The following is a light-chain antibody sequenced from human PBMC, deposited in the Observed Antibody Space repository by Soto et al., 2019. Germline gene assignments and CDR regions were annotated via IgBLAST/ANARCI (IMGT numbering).Light chain of an antibody. CDR3: QQYGSSPST. J-gene: IGKJ1*01. CDR1: QSVSSSY. Sequence: EIVLTQSPGTLSSSPGERATLSCRASQSVSSSYLAWYQQKPGQAPMLLIYGASSRATGSPDRFSGSGSGTDFILTISRLEPEDFGVYYCQQYGSSPSTFGQGTKVEIK. CDR2: GAS. V-gene: IGKV3-20*01.